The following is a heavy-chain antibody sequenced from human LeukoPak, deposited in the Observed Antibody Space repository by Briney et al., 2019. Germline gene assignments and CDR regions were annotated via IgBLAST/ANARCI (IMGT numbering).Heavy chain of an antibody. J-gene: IGHJ3*02. CDR2: ISGSGGST. V-gene: IGHV3-23*01. D-gene: IGHD1-1*01. Sequence: SGGSLRLSCAASGFTFSSYAMNWVRQAPGKGLEWVSAISGSGGSTYYADSVKGRFTISRDNSKNTLYLQMNGLRAEDTAIFYCAKSLFTSATGTGRAFHIWGQGTRVTVSS. CDR3: AKSLFTSATGTGRAFHI. CDR1: GFTFSSYA.